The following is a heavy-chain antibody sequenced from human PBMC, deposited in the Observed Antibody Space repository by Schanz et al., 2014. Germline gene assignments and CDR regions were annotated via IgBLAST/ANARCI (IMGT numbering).Heavy chain of an antibody. Sequence: QVQLPESGPGLVKPSETLSLTCTVSGGSMSSFYWNWIRQPAGKGLEWIGRISTSGSTNYNPSLGRRFSRPIATSKPHFSLRLSSLTAADTAVYYCATWRGDDSGGHGQFDYWGQGALVTVSS. CDR1: GGSMSSFY. V-gene: IGHV4-4*07. J-gene: IGHJ4*02. D-gene: IGHD3-22*01. CDR3: ATWRGDDSGGHGQFDY. CDR2: ISTSGST.